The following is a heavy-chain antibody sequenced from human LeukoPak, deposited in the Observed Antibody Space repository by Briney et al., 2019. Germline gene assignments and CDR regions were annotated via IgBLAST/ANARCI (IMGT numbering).Heavy chain of an antibody. CDR3: ARDQGSSTSWPPYYYYYYMDV. D-gene: IGHD2-2*01. J-gene: IGHJ6*03. Sequence: SETLSLTCTVSGGSISSHYWSWIRQPAGKGLEWTGRIYTSGSTNYNPSLKSRVTMSVDTSKNQFSLKLSSVTAADTAVYYCARDQGSSTSWPPYYYYYYMDVWGKGTTVTVSS. CDR1: GGSISSHY. V-gene: IGHV4-4*07. CDR2: IYTSGST.